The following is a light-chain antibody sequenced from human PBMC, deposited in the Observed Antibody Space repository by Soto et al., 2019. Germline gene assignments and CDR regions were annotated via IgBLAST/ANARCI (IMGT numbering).Light chain of an antibody. J-gene: IGKJ5*01. CDR3: QQYNSYRVT. V-gene: IGKV1-5*01. CDR1: QTISTW. Sequence: DIQVTQSPPTLSASVGDRVTITCRASQTISTWMAWYQQKPGKAPKLLVYDASTLQSGVASRFSGSGSGTEFTLIISGLQPDDSATYYCQQYNSYRVTFGQGTRLEI. CDR2: DAS.